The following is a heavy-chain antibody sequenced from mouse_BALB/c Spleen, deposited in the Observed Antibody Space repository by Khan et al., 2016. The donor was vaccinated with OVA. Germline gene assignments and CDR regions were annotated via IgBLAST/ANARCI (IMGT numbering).Heavy chain of an antibody. D-gene: IGHD1-1*01. CDR2: ITSGGSYT. CDR1: GFTFSSYS. CDR3: SRDRNYYGSSFYFDY. J-gene: IGHJ2*01. Sequence: EVELVESGGGLVKPGGSLKFSCAASGFTFSSYSMSWVRQTQEKRLEWVATITSGGSYTYYPDSVKGRFTISRDNAKNTLYLQMSSLKSEDTAMYYCSRDRNYYGSSFYFDYWGQGTTLTVSS. V-gene: IGHV5-6-4*01.